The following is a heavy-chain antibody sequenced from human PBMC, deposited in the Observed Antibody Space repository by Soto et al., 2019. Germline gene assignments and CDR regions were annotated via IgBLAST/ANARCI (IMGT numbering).Heavy chain of an antibody. CDR2: ILPMVGTP. D-gene: IGHD3-10*01. CDR3: ARGTVPGIVSSTIEH. CDR1: GGTFSSHA. V-gene: IGHV1-69*06. J-gene: IGHJ4*02. Sequence: QVQLVQSGAEVKKPGSSVKVSCKASGGTFSSHAINWVRQAPGQGLEWVGGILPMVGTPNYAQNFQDRVTIIADKSTRTAFMELRSLRSEDTAVYYCARGTVPGIVSSTIEHWGQGTLVTVSS.